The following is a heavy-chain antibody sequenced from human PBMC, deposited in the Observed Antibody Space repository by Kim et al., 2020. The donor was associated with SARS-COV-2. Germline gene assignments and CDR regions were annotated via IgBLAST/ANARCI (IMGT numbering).Heavy chain of an antibody. CDR2: ISWNSGSI. CDR3: ASLGRMTPDYYGMDV. CDR1: GFTFDDYA. Sequence: GGSLRLSCAASGFTFDDYAMHWVRQAPGKGLEWVSGISWNSGSIGYADSVKGRFTISRDNAKNSLYLQMNSLRAEDTALYYCASLGRMTPDYYGMDVWG. J-gene: IGHJ6*02. D-gene: IGHD2-15*01. V-gene: IGHV3-9*01.